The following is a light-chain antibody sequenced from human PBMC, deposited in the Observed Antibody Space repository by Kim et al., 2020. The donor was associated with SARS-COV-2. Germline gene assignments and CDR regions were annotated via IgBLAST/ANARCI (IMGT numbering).Light chain of an antibody. Sequence: QRVTISGTGSSSNIGAGYNVHWYQRFPGTAPKLLIYGNNNRPSGVPDRFSGSKSGTSASLAITGLQAEDEADYYCQSYDSSLSGYVFGTGTKVTVL. CDR3: QSYDSSLSGYV. V-gene: IGLV1-40*01. J-gene: IGLJ1*01. CDR2: GNN. CDR1: SSNIGAGYN.